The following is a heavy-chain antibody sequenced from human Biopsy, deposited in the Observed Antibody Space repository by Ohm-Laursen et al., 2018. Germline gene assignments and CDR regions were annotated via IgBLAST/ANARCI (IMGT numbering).Heavy chain of an antibody. D-gene: IGHD2-21*01. J-gene: IGHJ4*02. CDR3: AKIPPSRCDSGECYPIFDY. CDR1: GFTFSDHY. CDR2: ISPTADII. Sequence: SLRLSCAVSGFTFSDHYMSWIRQAPGKGLEWLSYISPTADIIFDTDSVKGRFTISRDNAKNSLYLQMNSLRAEDTAIYYCAKIPPSRCDSGECYPIFDYWGQGTLVTVSS. V-gene: IGHV3-11*01.